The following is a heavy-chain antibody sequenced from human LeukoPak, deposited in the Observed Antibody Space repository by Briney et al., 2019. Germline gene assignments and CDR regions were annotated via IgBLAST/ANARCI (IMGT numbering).Heavy chain of an antibody. Sequence: PSETLSLTCTVSGGSMSSSGYYWGWIRQPPGKGLEWIGSIYYSGSTYYNPSLKSRVTISVDTSKNQFSLKLSSVTAADTAVYYCARGVAVVPATHNYFDYWGQGSLVTVSS. D-gene: IGHD2-2*01. J-gene: IGHJ4*02. CDR1: GGSMSSSGYY. V-gene: IGHV4-39*01. CDR3: ARGVAVVPATHNYFDY. CDR2: IYYSGST.